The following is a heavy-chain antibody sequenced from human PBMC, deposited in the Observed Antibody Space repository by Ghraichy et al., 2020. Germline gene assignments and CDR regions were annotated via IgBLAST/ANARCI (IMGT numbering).Heavy chain of an antibody. Sequence: ETLSLTCTVSGGSIRTSHWSWIRQPPGRGLEWIGHIYNSGSTIHNPSPKSRVTISVDTSKNQVSLKLTSVTAADTAVYYCARQREARLDDAFDIWGQGTKVTVSS. J-gene: IGHJ3*02. CDR1: GGSIRTSH. V-gene: IGHV4-59*08. D-gene: IGHD3-9*01. CDR2: IYNSGST. CDR3: ARQREARLDDAFDI.